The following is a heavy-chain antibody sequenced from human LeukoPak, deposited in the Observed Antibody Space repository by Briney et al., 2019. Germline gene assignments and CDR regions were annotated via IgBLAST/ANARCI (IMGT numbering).Heavy chain of an antibody. V-gene: IGHV4-30-4*01. CDR2: IYYSGST. CDR1: GGSISSGDYY. J-gene: IGHJ4*02. D-gene: IGHD3-22*01. CDR3: ARSYDSSGYYITYYFDY. Sequence: PSETLSLTCTVSGGSISSGDYYWSWIRQPPGKGLEWIGYIYYSGSTYYNPSLNSRVTISVDTSKNQFSLKLSSVTAADTAVYYCARSYDSSGYYITYYFDYWGQGTLVTVSS.